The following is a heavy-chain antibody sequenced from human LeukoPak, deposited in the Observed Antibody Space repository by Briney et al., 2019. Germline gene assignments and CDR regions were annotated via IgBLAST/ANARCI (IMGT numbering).Heavy chain of an antibody. V-gene: IGHV4-59*01. J-gene: IGHJ5*02. CDR1: GGSIRSYY. Sequence: PSETLSLTCTVSGGSIRSYYWSWVRQPPGKGLEWIGYIYYTGITNYNPSLKSRVTISVDTSKNEISLKLNSVTAADTAVYFCARDRGSNWFDPWGQGTLVTVSS. CDR3: ARDRGSNWFDP. CDR2: IYYTGIT. D-gene: IGHD3-10*01.